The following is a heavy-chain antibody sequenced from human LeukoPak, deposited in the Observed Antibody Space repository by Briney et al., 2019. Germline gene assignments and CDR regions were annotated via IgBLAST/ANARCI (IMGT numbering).Heavy chain of an antibody. CDR1: GFTFSTYA. CDR3: VKRPRDSSGYYLGAFDG. J-gene: IGHJ3*01. V-gene: IGHV3-23*01. D-gene: IGHD3-22*01. CDR2: IGASGADT. Sequence: GGSLRLSCTASGFTFSTYAMTWVRQAPGKGLDWVSAIGASGADTYYADSAKGRFTVSRDNSKNTLYLQMSSLRADDTAVYFCVKRPRDSSGYYLGAFDGWGQGTTVTVSS.